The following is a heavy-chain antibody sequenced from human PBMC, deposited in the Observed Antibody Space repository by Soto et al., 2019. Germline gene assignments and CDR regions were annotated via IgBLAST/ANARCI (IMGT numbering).Heavy chain of an antibody. Sequence: QVQLVQSGAEVKKPGASVKVSCKGSGYTFTRHGITWVRQAPGQGLEWMGWSSADNGDTKYAQKVQVRVTMTTETSTSTANMELRSLRFDDTSIYCCARPRQWLRSGVMDGGGQGTTVTASS. CDR1: GYTFTRHG. V-gene: IGHV1-18*01. J-gene: IGHJ6*01. CDR2: SSADNGDT. D-gene: IGHD5-12*01. CDR3: ARPRQWLRSGVMDG.